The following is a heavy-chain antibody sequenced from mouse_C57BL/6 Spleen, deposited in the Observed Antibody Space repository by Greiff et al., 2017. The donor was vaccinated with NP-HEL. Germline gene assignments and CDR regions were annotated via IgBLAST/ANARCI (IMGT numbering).Heavy chain of an antibody. D-gene: IGHD2-5*01. CDR1: GYTFTSYW. J-gene: IGHJ4*01. Sequence: QVQLQQPGAELVMPGASVKLSCKASGYTFTSYWMHWVKQRPGQGLEWIGEIDPSDSYTTYNQKFKGKSTLTVDKSSSTAYMQLSSLTSEDSAVYYCARGYSKDAMDYWGQGTSVTVSS. CDR2: IDPSDSYT. CDR3: ARGYSKDAMDY. V-gene: IGHV1-69*01.